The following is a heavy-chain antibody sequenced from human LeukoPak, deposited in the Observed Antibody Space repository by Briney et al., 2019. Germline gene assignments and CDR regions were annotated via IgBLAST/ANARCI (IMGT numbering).Heavy chain of an antibody. CDR2: TYYRSKWYN. CDR1: GDSVSSNSAA. CDR3: ARVLAGCSGGSCHPEGAFDI. J-gene: IGHJ3*02. V-gene: IGHV6-1*01. Sequence: SQTLSLTCAISGDSVSSNSAAWNWIRQSPARGLEWLGRTYYRSKWYNDYAVSVKSRITINPDASKNQFSLQLNSVTPEDTAVYYCARVLAGCSGGSCHPEGAFDIWGQGTMVTVSS. D-gene: IGHD2-15*01.